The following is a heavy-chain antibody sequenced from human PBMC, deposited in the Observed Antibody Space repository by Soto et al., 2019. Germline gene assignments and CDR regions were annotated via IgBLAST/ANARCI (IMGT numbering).Heavy chain of an antibody. CDR2: VYYGGST. CDR3: ARIPVDTYMIYWFDP. D-gene: IGHD5-18*01. CDR1: GGPVSSGDYY. V-gene: IGHV4-61*08. Sequence: QVQLQESGPGLVRPSETLSLTCTVSGGPVSSGDYYWTWIRQPPGKGLEWIGYVYYGGSTNYNPSLKSRVSISVETAKNQFSMRLSYVTAADTAVYYCARIPVDTYMIYWFDPWGQGILVTVSS. J-gene: IGHJ5*02.